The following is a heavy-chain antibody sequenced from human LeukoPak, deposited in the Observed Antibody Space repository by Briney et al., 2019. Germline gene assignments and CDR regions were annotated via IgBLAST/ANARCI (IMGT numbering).Heavy chain of an antibody. D-gene: IGHD3-9*01. CDR3: ARGRGPNHDILTGSFDY. J-gene: IGHJ4*02. Sequence: ASVKVSCKASGYTFTSYYMHWVRQAPGQGLEWMGIINPSGGSTSYAQKFQGRVTMTRDMSTSTVYMELSSLRSEDTAVYYCARGRGPNHDILTGSFDYWGQGTLVTVSS. CDR2: INPSGGST. V-gene: IGHV1-46*01. CDR1: GYTFTSYY.